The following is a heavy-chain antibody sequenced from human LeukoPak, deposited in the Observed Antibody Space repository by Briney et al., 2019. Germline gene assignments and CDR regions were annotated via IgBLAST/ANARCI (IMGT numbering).Heavy chain of an antibody. Sequence: GGSLRLSCAASGFTFSIYAMSWVRQAPGTGLEWVSVISGSDSNTYYADSVKGRFTISRDNSKNTVYLQMNSLSAEDTAVYYCARTVRADYWGQGTLVTVSS. CDR3: ARTVRADY. D-gene: IGHD4-11*01. V-gene: IGHV3-23*01. CDR1: GFTFSIYA. CDR2: ISGSDSNT. J-gene: IGHJ4*02.